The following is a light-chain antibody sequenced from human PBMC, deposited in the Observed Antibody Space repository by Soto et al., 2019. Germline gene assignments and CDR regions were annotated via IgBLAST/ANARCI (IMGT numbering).Light chain of an antibody. CDR2: GAS. CDR1: QSVSSN. V-gene: IGKV3-15*01. J-gene: IGKJ1*01. Sequence: EIVMTQSPATLSVSPGERATLSCRASQSVSSNVAWYQQKPGQAPMLLIYGASTRATGIPARFSGSGSGTEFTLTISSLQSEDFAVYDCQQYNNWPRTFGQGTKVEIK. CDR3: QQYNNWPRT.